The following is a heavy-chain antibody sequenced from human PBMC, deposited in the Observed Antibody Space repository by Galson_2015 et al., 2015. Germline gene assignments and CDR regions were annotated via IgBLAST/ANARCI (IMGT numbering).Heavy chain of an antibody. J-gene: IGHJ3*02. CDR2: ITSSGNII. CDR1: GFSFSDYY. Sequence: SLRLSCAASGFSFSDYYMNWIRQAPGKGLEWVSHITSSGNIIYYAEPVKGRFTISRDNAKNSLYLQMNSLRAEDTAVYYCAREAQFAANRRDAFDIWGQGTMVTVSS. CDR3: AREAQFAANRRDAFDI. V-gene: IGHV3-11*01. D-gene: IGHD2-15*01.